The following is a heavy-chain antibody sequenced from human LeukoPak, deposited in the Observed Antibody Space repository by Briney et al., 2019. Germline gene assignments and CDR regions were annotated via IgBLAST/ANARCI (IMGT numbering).Heavy chain of an antibody. CDR2: IWYDGSNK. V-gene: IGHV3-33*01. D-gene: IGHD5-18*01. CDR1: GFTFSSYG. J-gene: IGHJ4*02. CDR3: ARRLSAGSTAPFDY. Sequence: GGSLRLSCAASGFTFSSYGMHWVRQAPGKGLEWVAVIWYDGSNKYYADSVKGRFTISRDNSKNTLYLQVNSLRAEDTAVYYCARRLSAGSTAPFDYWGQGTLVTVSS.